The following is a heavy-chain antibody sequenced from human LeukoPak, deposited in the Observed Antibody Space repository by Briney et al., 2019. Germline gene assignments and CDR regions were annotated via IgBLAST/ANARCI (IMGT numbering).Heavy chain of an antibody. CDR3: ASSADSSGWREASALPY. V-gene: IGHV4-34*01. CDR1: GGSFSGYY. Sequence: PSETLSLTCAVYGGSFSGYYWSWLRQPPGKGLEWIGEINHSGSTNYNPSLKSRVTISVDKSKNQFSLKLSSVTAADTAVYYCASSADSSGWREASALPYWGQGTLVTVSS. D-gene: IGHD6-19*01. J-gene: IGHJ4*02. CDR2: INHSGST.